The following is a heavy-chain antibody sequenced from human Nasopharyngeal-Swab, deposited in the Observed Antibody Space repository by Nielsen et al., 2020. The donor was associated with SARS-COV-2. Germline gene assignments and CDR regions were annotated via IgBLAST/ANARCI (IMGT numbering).Heavy chain of an antibody. V-gene: IGHV4-59*01. Sequence: SETLSLTCTVSGGSISSYYWSWIRQPPGKGLEWIGYIYYSVSTNYNPSLKSRVTISVDTSKNQFSLKLSSVTAADTAVYYCARGWIAARPHYYYYGMDVWGQGTTVTVSS. CDR1: GGSISSYY. CDR2: IYYSVST. J-gene: IGHJ6*02. D-gene: IGHD6-6*01. CDR3: ARGWIAARPHYYYYGMDV.